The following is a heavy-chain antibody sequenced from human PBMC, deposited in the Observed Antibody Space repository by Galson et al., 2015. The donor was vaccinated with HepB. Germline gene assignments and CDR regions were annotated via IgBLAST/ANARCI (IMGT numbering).Heavy chain of an antibody. Sequence: SLRLSCAASGFTFSDYYMSWIRQAPGKGLEWVSYISSSSSYTNYADSVKGRFTISRDNAKNSLYLQMNSLRAEDTAVYYCARIPVSHSSSWYIGAGYFDYWGQGTLVTVSS. J-gene: IGHJ4*02. CDR2: ISSSSSYT. D-gene: IGHD6-13*01. CDR1: GFTFSDYY. V-gene: IGHV3-11*06. CDR3: ARIPVSHSSSWYIGAGYFDY.